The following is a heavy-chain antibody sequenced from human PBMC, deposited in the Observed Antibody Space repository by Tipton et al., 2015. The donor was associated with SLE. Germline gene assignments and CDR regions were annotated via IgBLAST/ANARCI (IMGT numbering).Heavy chain of an antibody. CDR2: MYLSGST. J-gene: IGHJ3*02. V-gene: IGHV4-4*07. CDR3: AIPTTQHCSGGGCYRHDAFDI. D-gene: IGHD2-15*01. CDR1: GVSISTYY. Sequence: TLSLTCTVSGVSISTYYWAWIRQPAGKGLEWVGRMYLSGSTNYNPSLKSRVTMSVDTSRNQFSLNLGSVTAADTAIYYCAIPTTQHCSGGGCYRHDAFDIWGQGTMVTVSS.